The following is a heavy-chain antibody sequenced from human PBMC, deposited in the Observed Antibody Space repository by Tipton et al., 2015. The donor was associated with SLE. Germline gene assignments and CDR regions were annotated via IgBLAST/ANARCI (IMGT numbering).Heavy chain of an antibody. Sequence: LRLSCTVSGGSISGYYWSWVRQPPGKGLEWIGYISFSGLTNYNPSVRSRVSTSMDTSKNQFSLQMSSVTAADTAVYYCARHVYCSGGSCYSGDYFDYWGQGTLVTVSS. D-gene: IGHD2-15*01. V-gene: IGHV4-59*08. CDR2: ISFSGLT. J-gene: IGHJ4*02. CDR3: ARHVYCSGGSCYSGDYFDY. CDR1: GGSISGYY.